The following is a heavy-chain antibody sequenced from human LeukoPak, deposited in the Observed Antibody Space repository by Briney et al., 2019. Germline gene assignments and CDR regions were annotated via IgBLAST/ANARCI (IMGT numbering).Heavy chain of an antibody. J-gene: IGHJ5*02. CDR3: ARGGWLPKAWFDP. V-gene: IGHV4-30-4*08. D-gene: IGHD3-22*01. CDR2: IYYSGST. CDR1: GGSISSGDYY. Sequence: PSETLSLTCTVSGGSISSGDYYWSWIRQPPGTGLEWIGYIYYSGSTYYNPSLKSRVTISVDTSKNQFSLKLSSVTAADTAVYYCARGGWLPKAWFDPWGQGTLVTVSS.